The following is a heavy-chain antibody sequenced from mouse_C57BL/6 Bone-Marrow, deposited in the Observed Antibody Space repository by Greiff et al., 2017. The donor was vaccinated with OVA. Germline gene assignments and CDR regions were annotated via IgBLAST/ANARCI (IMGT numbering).Heavy chain of an antibody. Sequence: QVQLKQPGAELVMPGASVKLSCKASGYTFTSYWMHWVKQRPGQGLEWIGEIDPSDSYTNYNQKFKGKSTLTVDKSSSTAYMQLSSLTSEDSAVDYCARSELAFDYWGQGTTLTVSS. CDR2: IDPSDSYT. CDR3: ARSELAFDY. J-gene: IGHJ2*01. CDR1: GYTFTSYW. V-gene: IGHV1-69*01.